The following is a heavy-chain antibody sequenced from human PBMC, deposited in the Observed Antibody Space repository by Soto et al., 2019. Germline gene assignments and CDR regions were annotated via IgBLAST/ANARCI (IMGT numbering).Heavy chain of an antibody. Sequence: GGSLRLSCAASGFTVSSNYMSWVRQAPGKGLERVSVIYSGGSTYYADSVKGRFTISRDNSKNTLYLQMNSLRAEDTAVYYCARARCSGGSCYADDAFDIWGQGTMVTVSS. D-gene: IGHD2-15*01. CDR3: ARARCSGGSCYADDAFDI. J-gene: IGHJ3*02. CDR1: GFTVSSNY. V-gene: IGHV3-53*01. CDR2: IYSGGST.